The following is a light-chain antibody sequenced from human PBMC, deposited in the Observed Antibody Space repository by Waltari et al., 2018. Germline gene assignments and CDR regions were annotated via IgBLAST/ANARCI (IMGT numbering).Light chain of an antibody. V-gene: IGLV2-14*01. J-gene: IGLJ2*01. CDR2: DVS. CDR3: SSYTSSSTVV. CDR1: SSDVGGYNY. Sequence: QSALTQPASVSGSPGQSLTISCTGTSSDVGGYNYVSWYQQHPSKAPKFMIYDVSKRPSGFSNRFSGSKSGNTASLTISGLQAEDEADYYCSSYTSSSTVVFGGGTKLTVL.